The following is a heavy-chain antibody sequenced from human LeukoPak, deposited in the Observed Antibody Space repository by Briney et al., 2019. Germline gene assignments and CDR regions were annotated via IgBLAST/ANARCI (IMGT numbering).Heavy chain of an antibody. D-gene: IGHD2-2*01. CDR2: ISGSGGST. V-gene: IGHV3-23*01. Sequence: GGSLRLSCAASGFTISSDAMSWVRQAPGKGLEWVSAISGSGGSTYYADSVKGRFTISRDNSKNTLYLRMNSLRAEDTAVYYCAKGGLLPFDYWGQGTLVTVSS. CDR1: GFTISSDA. CDR3: AKGGLLPFDY. J-gene: IGHJ4*02.